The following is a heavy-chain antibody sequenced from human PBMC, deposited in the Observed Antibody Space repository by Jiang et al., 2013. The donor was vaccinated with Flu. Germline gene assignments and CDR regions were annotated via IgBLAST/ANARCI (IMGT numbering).Heavy chain of an antibody. CDR3: AKEDLLHSSTPRHGMDV. D-gene: IGHD3-10*01. CDR2: IYDSGST. Sequence: GSGLVKPSQTLSLTCTVSGGSISSGYYYWSWIRQPPGKGLEWIGYIYDSGSTFYNPSLESRVTISLDTSKNQFSLKLSSVTAADTAVYYCAKEDLLHSSTPRHGMDVWGQGTTVTVSS. J-gene: IGHJ6*02. V-gene: IGHV4-30-4*01. CDR1: GGSISSGYYY.